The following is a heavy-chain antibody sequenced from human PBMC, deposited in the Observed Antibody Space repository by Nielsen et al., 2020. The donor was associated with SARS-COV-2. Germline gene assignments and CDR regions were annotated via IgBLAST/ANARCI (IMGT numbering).Heavy chain of an antibody. CDR1: GFTFSTYG. CDR2: ISYDGSNK. CDR3: AKDWTAIVVVPSGGVDY. V-gene: IGHV3-30*18. Sequence: GGSLKISCAASGFTFSTYGMHWVRQAPGKGLEWVAAISYDGSNKYYVDSVKGRFTISRDNSKNTLYLQMSSLREEGTAVYYCAKDWTAIVVVPSGGVDYWGQGTLVTVSS. D-gene: IGHD2-15*01. J-gene: IGHJ4*02.